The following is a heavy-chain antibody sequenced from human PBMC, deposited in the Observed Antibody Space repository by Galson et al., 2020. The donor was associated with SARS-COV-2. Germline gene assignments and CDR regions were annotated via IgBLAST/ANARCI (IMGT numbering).Heavy chain of an antibody. CDR2: INHSGST. J-gene: IGHJ6*02. D-gene: IGHD3-3*01. V-gene: IGHV4-34*01. CDR1: GGSFSGYY. CDR3: ARSRNEFWRACRVRSHYYYYYGMDA. Sequence: SETLSLTCAVYGGSFSGYYWSWIRQPPGKGLEWIGEINHSGSTNYNPSLKSRVTISVDTSKNQFSLKLSSVTAADTAVYYCARSRNEFWRACRVRSHYYYYYGMDAWDQGTTVTVSS.